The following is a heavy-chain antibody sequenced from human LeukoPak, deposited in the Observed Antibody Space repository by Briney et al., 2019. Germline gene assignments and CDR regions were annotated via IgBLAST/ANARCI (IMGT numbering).Heavy chain of an antibody. CDR1: GGTFSSYA. Sequence: SVKVSCKASGGTFSSYAISWVRQAPGQGLEWMGGIIPIFGTANYAQKFRGRVTITADESTSTAYMELSSLRSEDTAVYYCASLYSSSSEAPPDFDYWGQGTLVTVSS. J-gene: IGHJ4*02. V-gene: IGHV1-69*13. D-gene: IGHD6-6*01. CDR2: IIPIFGTA. CDR3: ASLYSSSSEAPPDFDY.